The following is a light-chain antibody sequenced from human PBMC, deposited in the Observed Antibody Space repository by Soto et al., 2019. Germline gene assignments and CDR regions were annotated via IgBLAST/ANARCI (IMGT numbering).Light chain of an antibody. V-gene: IGLV2-23*02. J-gene: IGLJ1*01. CDR3: CSYAGSSTYV. Sequence: QSVLTQPASVSGSPGQSITISCPGTSSDVGSYNLVSWYQQHPGKAPKLMIYEVSKRPSGVSNRFSGSKSGNTASLTISGLQAEDEAGYYCCSYAGSSTYVFGTGTKVTVL. CDR2: EVS. CDR1: SSDVGSYNL.